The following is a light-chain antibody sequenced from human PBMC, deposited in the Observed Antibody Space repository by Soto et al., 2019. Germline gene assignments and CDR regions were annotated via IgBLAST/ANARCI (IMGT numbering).Light chain of an antibody. Sequence: DIQLTQSPSTLSASVGDRVTITCRASQTINNWLAWYQQKPGKAPKLLIYDVSTLGSGVPSRFSGSGSGTDFTLTISGLQPDDFATYYCQQYNTFWTFGQGTKVDI. CDR3: QQYNTFWT. CDR2: DVS. V-gene: IGKV1-5*01. CDR1: QTINNW. J-gene: IGKJ1*01.